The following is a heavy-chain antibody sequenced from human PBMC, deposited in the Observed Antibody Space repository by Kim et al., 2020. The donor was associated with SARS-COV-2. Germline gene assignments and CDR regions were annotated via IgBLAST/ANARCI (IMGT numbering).Heavy chain of an antibody. CDR3: ARDMEYQLPHHYGMDV. Sequence: SVKGRFTISRDNSKNTLYLQMNSLRAEDTAVYYCARDMEYQLPHHYGMDVWGQGTTVTVSS. V-gene: IGHV3-30*07. D-gene: IGHD2-2*01. J-gene: IGHJ6*02.